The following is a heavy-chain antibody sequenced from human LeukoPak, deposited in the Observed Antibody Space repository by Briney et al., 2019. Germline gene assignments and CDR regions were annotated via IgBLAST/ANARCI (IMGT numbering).Heavy chain of an antibody. CDR1: GYTFTTYG. CDR2: ISAYNGNT. Sequence: ASVNVSCTASGYTFTTYGISWVRQAPGQGLEWMGWISAYNGNTKYAQNLQGRVTMTTDTSTSIVYMELRSLRSDDTAVYYCARDLGTPGNYGMDVWGQGTTVTVSS. D-gene: IGHD3-10*01. V-gene: IGHV1-18*01. CDR3: ARDLGTPGNYGMDV. J-gene: IGHJ6*02.